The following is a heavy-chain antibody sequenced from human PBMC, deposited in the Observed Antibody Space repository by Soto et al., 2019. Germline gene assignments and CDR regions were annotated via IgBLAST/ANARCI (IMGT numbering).Heavy chain of an antibody. CDR1: GGSITNNF. Sequence: NPSETLSLTCTVSGGSITNNFWSWVRLPAGKTLEWIGRIYSGGNTLYNPSLKSRVTLSIDTSNYQFSLTLSSVTAADTALYFCAKDTVFSGHNSFFEYWGQGRLVTVSS. V-gene: IGHV4-4*07. J-gene: IGHJ4*02. CDR2: IYSGGNT. CDR3: AKDTVFSGHNSFFEY. D-gene: IGHD5-12*01.